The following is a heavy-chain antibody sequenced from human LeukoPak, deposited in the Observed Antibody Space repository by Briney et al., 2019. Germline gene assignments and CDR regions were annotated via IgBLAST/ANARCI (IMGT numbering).Heavy chain of an antibody. CDR2: IHYSGNT. V-gene: IGHV4-59*01. CDR1: GGSISSYY. Sequence: SETLSLTCTVSGGSISSYYWSWIRQPPGKGLEWIGYIHYSGNTNYNPSLRSRVTISVDTSKNQFSLRLSSVTAADTAIYYCATYRQVLLPFESWGQGTLVTVSS. CDR3: ATYRQVLLPFES. J-gene: IGHJ4*02. D-gene: IGHD2-8*02.